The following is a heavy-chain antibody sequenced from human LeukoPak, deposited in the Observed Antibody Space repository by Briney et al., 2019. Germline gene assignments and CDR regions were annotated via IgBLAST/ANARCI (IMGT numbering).Heavy chain of an antibody. CDR2: INGNNDDT. J-gene: IGHJ4*02. CDR3: ARDWDIARDVDYFDY. V-gene: IGHV1-18*01. CDR1: GYTFTTFG. D-gene: IGHD1-26*01. Sequence: ASVKVSCKASGYTFTTFGISWVRQAPGQGPEWMGWINGNNDDTNYAQNLQGRVTMTTDTSTGTAYMEVRSLGSDDTAVYYCARDWDIARDVDYFDYWGQGTVVTVSS.